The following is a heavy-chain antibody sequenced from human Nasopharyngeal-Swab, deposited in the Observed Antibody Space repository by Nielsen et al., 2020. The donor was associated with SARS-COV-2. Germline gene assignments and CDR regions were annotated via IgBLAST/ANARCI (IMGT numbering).Heavy chain of an antibody. CDR2: ISDSGKRT. CDR1: GFTFNVYA. J-gene: IGHJ4*02. D-gene: IGHD2-21*01. Sequence: GESLKISCAASGFTFNVYAMSWVRQAPGRGLEWVSGISDSGKRTDYADSVEGRFTISRDNSRNTLYLQMNSLRAEDTAAYYCAKDWVIDSWGQGTLVTVSS. V-gene: IGHV3-23*01. CDR3: AKDWVIDS.